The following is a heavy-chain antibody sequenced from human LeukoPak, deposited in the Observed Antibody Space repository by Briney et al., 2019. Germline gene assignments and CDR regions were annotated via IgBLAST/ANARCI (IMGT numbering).Heavy chain of an antibody. CDR3: VREGQVSSSTRGFDY. D-gene: IGHD2-2*01. CDR1: GVSLSSGGYC. J-gene: IGHJ4*02. CDR2: IYSSRST. V-gene: IGHV4-31*03. Sequence: SQTLSLTCTVSGVSLSSGGYCWSWLRQHPGKGLESIGYIYSSRSTYYKLSLKSRVTISVDTSKNQFSVKLSSLTAADTAVYYCVREGQVSSSTRGFDYWGQETLVTLSS.